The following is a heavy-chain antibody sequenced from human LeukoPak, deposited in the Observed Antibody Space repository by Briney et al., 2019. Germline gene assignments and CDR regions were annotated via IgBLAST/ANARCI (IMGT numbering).Heavy chain of an antibody. CDR1: GYTFTSYG. Sequence: ASVKVSCKASGYTFTSYGISWVRQAPGQGLEWMGWISAYNGNTNYAQKLQGRVTMTTDTSTSTAYMELRSLRSDDTAVYYCAREMATTQIYYYYYGMDVWGQGTTVTVSS. CDR3: AREMATTQIYYYYYGMDV. J-gene: IGHJ6*02. CDR2: ISAYNGNT. D-gene: IGHD5-24*01. V-gene: IGHV1-18*01.